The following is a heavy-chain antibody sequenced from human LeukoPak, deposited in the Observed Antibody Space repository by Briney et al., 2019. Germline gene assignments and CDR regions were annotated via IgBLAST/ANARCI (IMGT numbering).Heavy chain of an antibody. CDR2: IYHSGST. J-gene: IGHJ4*02. CDR1: GGSISSGGYS. V-gene: IGHV4-30-2*01. Sequence: SETPSLTCAVSGGSISSGGYSWSWIRQPPGKGLEWIGYIYHSGSTYYNPSLKSRVTISVDRSKNQFSLKLSSVAAADTAVYYCARGPRGSYHDYWGQGTLVTVSS. D-gene: IGHD1-26*01. CDR3: ARGPRGSYHDY.